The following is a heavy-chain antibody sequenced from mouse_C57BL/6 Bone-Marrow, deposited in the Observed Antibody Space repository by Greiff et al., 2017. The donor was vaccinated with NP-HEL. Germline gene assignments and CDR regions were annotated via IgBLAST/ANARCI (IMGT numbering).Heavy chain of an antibody. Sequence: EVQLQQSGPELVKPGASVKISCKASGYTFTDYYMNWVKQSHGKSLEWIGDINPNNGGTSYNQKFKGKATLTVDKSSSTAYMELRSLTSEDSAVYYCANWGWYFDVWGTGTTVTVSS. CDR3: ANWGWYFDV. D-gene: IGHD4-1*01. CDR2: INPNNGGT. V-gene: IGHV1-26*01. CDR1: GYTFTDYY. J-gene: IGHJ1*03.